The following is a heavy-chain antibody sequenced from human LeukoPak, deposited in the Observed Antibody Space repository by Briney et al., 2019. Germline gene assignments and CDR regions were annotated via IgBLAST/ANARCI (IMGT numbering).Heavy chain of an antibody. Sequence: ASVKVSCKASGYTFTSYYMHWVRQAPGQVLEWMGIINPSGGSTSYAQKLQGRVTMTRDTSTSTVYMELSSLRSEDTAVYYCARDRARWTRRIAAAVGYWGQGTLVTVSS. J-gene: IGHJ4*02. CDR2: INPSGGST. D-gene: IGHD6-13*01. V-gene: IGHV1-46*01. CDR1: GYTFTSYY. CDR3: ARDRARWTRRIAAAVGY.